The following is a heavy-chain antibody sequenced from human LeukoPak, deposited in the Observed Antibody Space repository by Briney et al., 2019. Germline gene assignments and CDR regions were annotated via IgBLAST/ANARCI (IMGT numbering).Heavy chain of an antibody. CDR2: INYIGTT. J-gene: IGHJ4*01. CDR1: GASMGTNY. CDR3: AGADYNGAWHGGGGYFFNY. Sequence: SETLSLTCDVSGASMGTNYWNWIRQSPGKGLEWIAYINYIGTTNYNPSLRSRLTISLDTSRNQFSLNLTSVTAADTAVYYCAGADYNGAWHGGGGYFFNYWGQGTLVTVSS. D-gene: IGHD3-9*01. V-gene: IGHV4-59*01.